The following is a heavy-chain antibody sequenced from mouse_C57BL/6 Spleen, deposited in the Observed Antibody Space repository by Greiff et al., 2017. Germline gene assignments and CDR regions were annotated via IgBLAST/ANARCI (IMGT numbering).Heavy chain of an antibody. D-gene: IGHD1-1*01. CDR3: ARLYYYGSRWFAY. J-gene: IGHJ3*01. Sequence: QVQLQQPGAELVMPGASVKLSCKASGYTFTSYWMHWVKQRPGKGLEWIGEIDPSDSYTTYNQKFKGKSTLTVDKSSSTAYMQLSSLTSEDSAVYYCARLYYYGSRWFAYWGQGTLVTVSA. CDR1: GYTFTSYW. V-gene: IGHV1-69*01. CDR2: IDPSDSYT.